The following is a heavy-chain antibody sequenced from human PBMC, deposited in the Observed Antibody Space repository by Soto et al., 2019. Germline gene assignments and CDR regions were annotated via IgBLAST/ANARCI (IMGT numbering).Heavy chain of an antibody. J-gene: IGHJ4*02. CDR2: ISGSGGST. CDR3: ATPRDIVVVVAATFTDY. Sequence: GSLRLSCAASGFTFSSYAMSWVRQAPGKGLEWVSAISGSGGSTYYADSVKGRFTISRDNSKNTLYLQMNSLRAEDTAVYYCATPRDIVVVVAATFTDYWGQGALVTVSS. V-gene: IGHV3-23*01. D-gene: IGHD2-15*01. CDR1: GFTFSSYA.